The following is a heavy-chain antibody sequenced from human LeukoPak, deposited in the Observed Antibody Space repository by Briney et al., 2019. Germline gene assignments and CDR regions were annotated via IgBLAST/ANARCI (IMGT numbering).Heavy chain of an antibody. D-gene: IGHD4-11*01. CDR1: GFNFNDHY. Sequence: GGSLRLSCAASGFNFNDHYMSWIRQAPGKGLEWVAVIWSDGTEKYYGDAVKGRFTISRDNSRNTLYLQMNSLRGEDTAVYYCAKDAQRGFDYSNSLEKWGQGTLVTVSS. CDR2: IWSDGTEK. V-gene: IGHV3-33*06. J-gene: IGHJ4*02. CDR3: AKDAQRGFDYSNSLEK.